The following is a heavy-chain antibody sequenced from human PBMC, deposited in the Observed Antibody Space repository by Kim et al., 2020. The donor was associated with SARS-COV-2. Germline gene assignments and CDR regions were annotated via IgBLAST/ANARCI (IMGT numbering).Heavy chain of an antibody. J-gene: IGHJ4*02. D-gene: IGHD5-12*01. V-gene: IGHV3-11*05. CDR3: ARASNSGYDLRFGY. Sequence: ADSVKGRFTISRDNAKNSLYLQMNSLRAEDTAVYYCARASNSGYDLRFGYWGQGTLVTVSS.